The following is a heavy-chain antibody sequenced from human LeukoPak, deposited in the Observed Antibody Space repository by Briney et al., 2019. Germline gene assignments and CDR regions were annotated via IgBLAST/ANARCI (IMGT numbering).Heavy chain of an antibody. Sequence: GGSLRLSCAASGFTFSSFAMTWVRQAPGKGLEWVSTVSGSAGRTDYADSVKGRFTIPRDNSKDSLYLQMNSLTTDDTALYYCGTWAFYHSLDVWGQGTTVTVSS. V-gene: IGHV3-23*01. J-gene: IGHJ6*02. CDR2: VSGSAGRT. D-gene: IGHD2/OR15-2a*01. CDR1: GFTFSSFA. CDR3: GTWAFYHSLDV.